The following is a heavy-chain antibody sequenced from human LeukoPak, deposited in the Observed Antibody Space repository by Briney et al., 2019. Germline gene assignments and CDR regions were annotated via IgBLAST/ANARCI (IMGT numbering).Heavy chain of an antibody. CDR2: ISSSSSYI. CDR3: ARDFHYYDSSGYQNSEYFQH. V-gene: IGHV3-21*01. J-gene: IGHJ1*01. CDR1: GFTFSSYS. Sequence: GGSLRLSCAASGFTFSSYSMNWVRQAPGKGLGWVSSISSSSSYIYYADSVKGRFTISRDNAKNSLYLQMNSLRAEDTAVYYCARDFHYYDSSGYQNSEYFQHWGQGTLVTVSS. D-gene: IGHD3-22*01.